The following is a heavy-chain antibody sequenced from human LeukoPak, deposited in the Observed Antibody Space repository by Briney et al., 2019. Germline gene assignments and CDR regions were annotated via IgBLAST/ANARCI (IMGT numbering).Heavy chain of an antibody. V-gene: IGHV4-38-2*02. CDR2: IYNGGTT. J-gene: IGHJ4*02. CDR3: AKDSWPKVVRFDY. D-gene: IGHD2-2*01. Sequence: SETLSLTCTLSGYSISSGYYWGWIRPPPGKGLEWIGIIYNGGTTYYNRSLKSRVTISVDTSNNQFSVKLSSVSAADTAVYYCAKDSWPKVVRFDYWAQEPLVTVPS. CDR1: GYSISSGYY.